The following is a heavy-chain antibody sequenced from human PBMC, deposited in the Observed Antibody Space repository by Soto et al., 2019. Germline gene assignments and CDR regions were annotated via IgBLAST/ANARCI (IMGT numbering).Heavy chain of an antibody. CDR3: ARGWYYYDSSGYAFDY. CDR1: GDTFSSYA. J-gene: IGHJ4*02. V-gene: IGHV1-69*06. D-gene: IGHD3-22*01. Sequence: LVKVSCKASGDTFSSYAISWVRQAPGQGLEWMGGIIPIFGTANYAQKFKGRVTITADKSTSTAYMELISLRSEDTAMYYCARGWYYYDSSGYAFDYWGQGTQVTVS. CDR2: IIPIFGTA.